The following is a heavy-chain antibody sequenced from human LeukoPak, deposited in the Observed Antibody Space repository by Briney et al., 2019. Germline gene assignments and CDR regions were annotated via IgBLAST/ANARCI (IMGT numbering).Heavy chain of an antibody. J-gene: IGHJ2*01. D-gene: IGHD4-17*01. CDR3: ARDYGDIPPDWYYDL. CDR1: GGSISSSY. Sequence: MTSETLSLTCTVCGGSISSSYWSWIRQPPGKGLEWIGYIYYTGSTTYNPSLKSRVTISVDTSKNQFSLKLRSVTAADTAVYYCARDYGDIPPDWYYDLWGLGTLVTVSS. CDR2: IYYTGST. V-gene: IGHV4-59*01.